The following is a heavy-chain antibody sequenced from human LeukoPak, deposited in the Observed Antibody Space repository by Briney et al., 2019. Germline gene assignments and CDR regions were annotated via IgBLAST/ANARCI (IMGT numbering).Heavy chain of an antibody. D-gene: IGHD3-22*01. CDR2: INSDGSST. CDR1: GFTFSSHW. CDR3: AREGAYYDSSGYYYYYYYMDV. V-gene: IGHV3-74*01. J-gene: IGHJ6*03. Sequence: PGGSLRLSCAASGFTFSSHWMHWVRQAPGKGLGWVSRINSDGSSTRYADSVKGRFTISRDNAKNTLYLQMNSLRAEDTAVYYCAREGAYYDSSGYYYYYYYMDVWGKGTTVTVSS.